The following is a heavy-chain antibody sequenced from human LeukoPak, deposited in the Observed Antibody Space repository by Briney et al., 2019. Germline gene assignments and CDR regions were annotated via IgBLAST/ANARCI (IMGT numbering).Heavy chain of an antibody. D-gene: IGHD2-2*01. CDR1: GFTVSSKY. Sequence: GGSLRLSCAASGFTVSSKYMSWVRQAPGKGLEWVSVIYSGGSTYYGDSVKGRFTISRDNSKNTLYLQMNSLRAEDTAVYYCARDGLYLGQLRAMGAFDIWGQGTMVTVSS. CDR2: IYSGGST. V-gene: IGHV3-53*01. CDR3: ARDGLYLGQLRAMGAFDI. J-gene: IGHJ3*02.